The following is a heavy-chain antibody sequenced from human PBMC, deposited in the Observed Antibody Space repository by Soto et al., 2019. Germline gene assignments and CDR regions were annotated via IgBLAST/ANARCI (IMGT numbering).Heavy chain of an antibody. J-gene: IGHJ3*02. D-gene: IGHD2-2*01. CDR3: AKGGRVPVAINFRDFDAFDI. V-gene: IGHV3-23*01. Sequence: WGSLRLSCAASGFTFSRFAMSWVRQAPGKGLEWVSGMSGSGSSTYYADSVKGRFTISRDNSKNTLYLQADSLRAEDTGVYYCAKGGRVPVAINFRDFDAFDIWGQGTMVTVSS. CDR1: GFTFSRFA. CDR2: MSGSGSST.